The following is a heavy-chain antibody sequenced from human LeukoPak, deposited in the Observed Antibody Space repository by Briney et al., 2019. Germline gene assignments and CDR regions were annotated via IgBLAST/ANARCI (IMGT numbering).Heavy chain of an antibody. V-gene: IGHV3-33*08. CDR3: ARAYNWNYSYFDY. J-gene: IGHJ4*02. CDR1: GFTVSSNY. D-gene: IGHD1-7*01. CDR2: IWYDGSNK. Sequence: QPGGSLRLSCAASGFTVSSNYMSWVRQAPGKGLEWVAVIWYDGSNKYYADSVKGRFTISRDNSKNTLYLQMNNLRAEDTAVYYCARAYNWNYSYFDYWGQGTLVTVSS.